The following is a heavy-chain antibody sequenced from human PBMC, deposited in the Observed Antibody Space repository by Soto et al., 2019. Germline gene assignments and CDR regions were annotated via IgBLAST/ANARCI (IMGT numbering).Heavy chain of an antibody. CDR3: ARDQSRHNGMDV. Sequence: QVQLVESGGGVVQPGRSLRLSCAASGFTFSSYAMHWVRQAPGKGLEWVAVISYDGSNKYYADSVKGRFTISRDNSKNTLYLQMNSLRAEDTAVYYCARDQSRHNGMDVWGQGTTVTVSS. CDR1: GFTFSSYA. CDR2: ISYDGSNK. V-gene: IGHV3-30-3*01. J-gene: IGHJ6*02.